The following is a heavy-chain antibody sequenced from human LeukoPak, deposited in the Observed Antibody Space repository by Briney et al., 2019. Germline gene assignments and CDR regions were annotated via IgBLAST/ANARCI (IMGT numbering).Heavy chain of an antibody. V-gene: IGHV3-23*01. J-gene: IGHJ5*02. D-gene: IGHD3-10*01. CDR2: IGGSSGKI. CDR1: GFTFSSYA. CDR3: AKQPYQYVSGSPSWLDP. Sequence: QPGGSLRLSCAASGFTFSSYAMTWVRQAPEKGLEWVSGIGGSSGKIFYADSVKGRFTISRDNSKNTLYLQMNTLRAEDTAIYFCAKQPYQYVSGSPSWLDPWGQGTLVTVSS.